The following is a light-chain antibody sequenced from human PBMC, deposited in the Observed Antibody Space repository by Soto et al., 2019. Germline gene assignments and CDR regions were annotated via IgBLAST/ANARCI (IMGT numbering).Light chain of an antibody. J-gene: IGKJ1*01. V-gene: IGKV3-20*01. CDR2: DAS. Sequence: EIVLTQSPGTLSLSPGERATLFCRASQSVSSSLAWYQQKPGQAPRLLISDASDRATGIPDRFSGSGSGTDFTLTISRLVPEDFAVYYCQQYEDSPVTFGQGTKVDIK. CDR3: QQYEDSPVT. CDR1: QSVSSS.